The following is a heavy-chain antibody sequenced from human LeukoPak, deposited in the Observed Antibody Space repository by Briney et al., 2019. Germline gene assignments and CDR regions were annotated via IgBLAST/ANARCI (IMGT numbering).Heavy chain of an antibody. CDR3: ARHFSFYGRYYFDY. CDR1: GGSFSGYY. J-gene: IGHJ4*02. Sequence: SETLSLTCAVYGGSFSGYYWSWIRQPPGKGLEWIGEINHSRSTNYNPSLKSRVTISVDTSKNQFSLKLSSVTAADTAVYYCARHFSFYGRYYFDYWGQGTLVTVSS. D-gene: IGHD3-3*02. V-gene: IGHV4-34*01. CDR2: INHSRST.